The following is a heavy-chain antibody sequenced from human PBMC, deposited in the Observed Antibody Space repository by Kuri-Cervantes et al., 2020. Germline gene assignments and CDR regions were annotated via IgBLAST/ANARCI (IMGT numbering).Heavy chain of an antibody. CDR3: ARDGATVTTTYYYGMDV. CDR2: ISYDGSNK. Sequence: GESLKISCAASGFTFSSYAMHWVRQAPGKGLEWVAVISYDGSNKYYADSVKGRFTIPRDNSKNTLYLQMNSLRAEDTAVYYCARDGATVTTTYYYGMDVWGQGTTVTVSS. J-gene: IGHJ6*02. V-gene: IGHV3-30-3*01. CDR1: GFTFSSYA. D-gene: IGHD4-17*01.